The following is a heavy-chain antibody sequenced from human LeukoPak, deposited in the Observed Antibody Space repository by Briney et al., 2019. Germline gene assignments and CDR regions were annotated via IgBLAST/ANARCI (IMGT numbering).Heavy chain of an antibody. CDR3: ARLVGGASRTFDP. J-gene: IGHJ5*02. CDR1: GLTFHIIW. V-gene: IGHV4-34*01. Sequence: PGGCLRLSCAAYGLTFHIIWMHWIRLTPRKGLEWIEEINNSGSTNNTPSPKSRVTISVDTSKNQFSLKLSSVTAADTAVYYCARLVGGASRTFDPWGQGTLVTVSS. CDR2: INNSGST. D-gene: IGHD3-10*01.